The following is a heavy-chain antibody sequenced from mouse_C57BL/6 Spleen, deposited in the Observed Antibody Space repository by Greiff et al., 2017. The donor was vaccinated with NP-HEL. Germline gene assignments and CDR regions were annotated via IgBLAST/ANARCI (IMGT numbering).Heavy chain of an antibody. CDR1: GFTFSDYG. Sequence: EVMLVESGGGLVKPGGSLKLSCAASGFTFSDYGMHWVRQAPEKGLEWVAYISSGSSTIYYADTVKGRFTISRDNAKNTLFLQMTSLRSEDTAMYYCARHGSSFHWYFDVWGTGTTVTVSS. CDR3: ARHGSSFHWYFDV. V-gene: IGHV5-17*01. D-gene: IGHD1-1*01. CDR2: ISSGSSTI. J-gene: IGHJ1*03.